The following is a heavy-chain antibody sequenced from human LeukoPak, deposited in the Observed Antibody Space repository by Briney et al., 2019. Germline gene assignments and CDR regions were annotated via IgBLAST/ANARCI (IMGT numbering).Heavy chain of an antibody. CDR2: ISGSSSTI. Sequence: GGSLRLSCAASGFTSSSYSMNWVRQAPGKGLEWVSYISGSSSTIHYADSVKGRFTISRDNAKNSLHLQMNSLRDEDTAVYYCARDPGNFDYWGQGTLVTVSS. J-gene: IGHJ4*02. V-gene: IGHV3-48*02. CDR1: GFTSSSYS. D-gene: IGHD6-13*01. CDR3: ARDPGNFDY.